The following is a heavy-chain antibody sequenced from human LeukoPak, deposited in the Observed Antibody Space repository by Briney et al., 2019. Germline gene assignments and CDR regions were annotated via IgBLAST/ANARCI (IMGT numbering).Heavy chain of an antibody. V-gene: IGHV4-59*01. J-gene: IGHJ6*03. Sequence: SETLSLTCTVSGGSISSYYWSWIRQPPGKGLEWIGYIYYGGSTNYNPSLKSRVTISVDTSKNQFSLKLSSVTAADTAVYYCARGGGLHSTYYYYMDVWGKGTTVTVSS. CDR3: ARGGGLHSTYYYYMDV. CDR2: IYYGGST. D-gene: IGHD2-15*01. CDR1: GGSISSYY.